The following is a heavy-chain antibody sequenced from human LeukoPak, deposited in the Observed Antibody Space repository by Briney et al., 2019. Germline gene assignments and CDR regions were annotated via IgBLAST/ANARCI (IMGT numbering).Heavy chain of an antibody. V-gene: IGHV4-30-4*01. CDR1: GGSISSGDYY. D-gene: IGHD1-26*01. CDR3: TRDRGGYGWFDP. J-gene: IGHJ5*02. Sequence: SETLSLTCTVSGGSISSGDYYWSWIRQPPGKGLEWIGYIYYSGSTYYNPSLKSRVTISVDTSKNQFSLKLGSVTAADTAVYYCTRDRGGYGWFDPWGQGTLVTVSS. CDR2: IYYSGST.